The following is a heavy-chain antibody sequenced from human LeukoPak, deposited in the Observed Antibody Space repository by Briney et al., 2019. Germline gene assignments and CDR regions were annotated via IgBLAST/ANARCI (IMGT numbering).Heavy chain of an antibody. Sequence: ASVKVSCKASGYTFTGYYMHWVRQAPGRGLEWMGWINPNSGGTSYAQKFQGRVTMTRDTSVTTAYMELRRLRSDDTAVYYCARYSGYDEPFEYWGQGTLVTVSS. V-gene: IGHV1-2*02. CDR3: ARYSGYDEPFEY. J-gene: IGHJ4*02. CDR1: GYTFTGYY. D-gene: IGHD5-12*01. CDR2: INPNSGGT.